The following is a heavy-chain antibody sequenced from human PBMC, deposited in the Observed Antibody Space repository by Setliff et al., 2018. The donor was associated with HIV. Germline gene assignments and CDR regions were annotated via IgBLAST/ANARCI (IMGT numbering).Heavy chain of an antibody. V-gene: IGHV4-4*07. Sequence: ASETLSLTCTISGGSFGVYRWSWIRQSAARGMEWVGRIDSSGTTDYKPSLKGRVAISVDTSRNQFSLRVTSVTAADTAVYFCARDRHSSGLGSYGPWGPGILVTVSS. D-gene: IGHD3-10*01. CDR2: IDSSGTT. CDR1: GGSFGVYR. CDR3: ARDRHSSGLGSYGP. J-gene: IGHJ5*02.